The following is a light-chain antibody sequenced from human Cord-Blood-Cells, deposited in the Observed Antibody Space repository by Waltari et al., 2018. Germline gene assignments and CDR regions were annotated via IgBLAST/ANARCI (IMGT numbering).Light chain of an antibody. V-gene: IGKV1-39*01. CDR2: AAS. CDR1: QSISSH. J-gene: IGKJ1*01. Sequence: QMTQYPSSLSASVGDRVTITCRASQSISSHLNWDQQKPGKAPKLLIYAASSLKSGVPSRFSGSGSGTDFTLTISSLQPEDFATYYCQQSYSTPRTFGQGTKVEIK. CDR3: QQSYSTPRT.